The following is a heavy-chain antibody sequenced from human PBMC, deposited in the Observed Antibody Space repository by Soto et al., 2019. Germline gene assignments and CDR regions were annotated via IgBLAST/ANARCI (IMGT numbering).Heavy chain of an antibody. Sequence: QVQLEQSAPEVKKPGASVKVSCKASGYTFTTYGISWVRQAPGQGLEWLGWINTHNGNTNYAQNPQGRVIMTADTSTSTAYMELRSLISDDTAIYYCTREGSAPYYYYGMDAWGQGTTVTVSS. V-gene: IGHV1-18*01. J-gene: IGHJ6*02. CDR2: INTHNGNT. D-gene: IGHD3-10*01. CDR3: TREGSAPYYYYGMDA. CDR1: GYTFTTYG.